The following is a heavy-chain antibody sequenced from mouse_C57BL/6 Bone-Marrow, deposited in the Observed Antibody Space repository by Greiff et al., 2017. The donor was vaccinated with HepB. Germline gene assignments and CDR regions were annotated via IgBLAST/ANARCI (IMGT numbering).Heavy chain of an antibody. D-gene: IGHD1-1*01. V-gene: IGHV2-9*01. CDR3: AKQGDYGSSWDYWYFDV. CDR1: GFSLTSYG. CDR2: IWGGGST. J-gene: IGHJ1*03. Sequence: VKLMESGPGLVAPSQSLSITCTVSGFSLTSYGVDWVRQPPGKGLEWLGVIWGGGSTNYNSALMSRLSISKDNSKSQVFLKMNSLQTDDTAMYYGAKQGDYGSSWDYWYFDVWGTETTVTVSS.